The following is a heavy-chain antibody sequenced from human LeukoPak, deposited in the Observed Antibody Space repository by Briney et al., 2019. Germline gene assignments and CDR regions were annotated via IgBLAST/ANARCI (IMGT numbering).Heavy chain of an antibody. CDR3: ARDKLGAGYSSDFDY. V-gene: IGHV3-66*02. CDR1: GFYVSCNY. J-gene: IGHJ4*02. CDR2: IYTDGTT. D-gene: IGHD6-19*01. Sequence: GESLRHSRSASGFYVSCNYMNLVRQAPGKGLEVVSAIYTDGTTYYADSVKGRFTISRDNSKNTLYLQMNSLRAEDTAVYYCARDKLGAGYSSDFDYWGQGTLVTVSS.